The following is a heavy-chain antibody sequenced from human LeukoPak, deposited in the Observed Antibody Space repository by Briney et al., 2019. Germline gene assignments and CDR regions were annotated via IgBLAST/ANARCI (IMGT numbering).Heavy chain of an antibody. CDR2: IDHSGSS. Sequence: SETLSLTCAVYGGSFTDHYWSWIRQPPGKGLEWIGEIDHSGSSNYNPSLKSRVTISVDKSKNQFSLKLSSVTALDTAVYYCARFNSSYYYYDYWGQGTLVTVSS. J-gene: IGHJ4*02. CDR1: GGSFTDHY. V-gene: IGHV4-34*01. D-gene: IGHD3-22*01. CDR3: ARFNSSYYYYDY.